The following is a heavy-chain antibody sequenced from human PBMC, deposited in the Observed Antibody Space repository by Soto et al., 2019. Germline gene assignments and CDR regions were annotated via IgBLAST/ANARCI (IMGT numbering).Heavy chain of an antibody. Sequence: AGGSLRLSCAASGFTFSSYDMHWVRQATGKGLEWVSAIGTAGDTYYPGSVKGRFTISRENAKNSLYLQMNSLRAGDTAVYYCARVARSGSYPHYFDYWGQGTLVTVSS. CDR2: IGTAGDT. CDR3: ARVARSGSYPHYFDY. D-gene: IGHD1-26*01. J-gene: IGHJ4*02. V-gene: IGHV3-13*01. CDR1: GFTFSSYD.